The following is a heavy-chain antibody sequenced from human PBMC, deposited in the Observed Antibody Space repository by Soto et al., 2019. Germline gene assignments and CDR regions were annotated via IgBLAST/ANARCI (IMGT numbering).Heavy chain of an antibody. Sequence: ASVTVSCKASGYTFTGYYMHWVRQAPGQGLEWMGWINPNSGGTNYAQKFQGWVTMTRDTSISTVYMELSRLRSDDTAVYYCAGEIAAAPFYYYGMDVWGQGTTVTSP. V-gene: IGHV1-2*04. D-gene: IGHD6-13*01. J-gene: IGHJ6*02. CDR3: AGEIAAAPFYYYGMDV. CDR2: INPNSGGT. CDR1: GYTFTGYY.